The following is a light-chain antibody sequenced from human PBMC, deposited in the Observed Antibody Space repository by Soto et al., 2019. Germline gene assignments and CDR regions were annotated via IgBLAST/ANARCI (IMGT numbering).Light chain of an antibody. CDR3: SSYTDFSLYV. Sequence: QAVLTQPASVSGSPGRSFSISCAGTSADIGAYDHVSWYQQHPGKAPKLIIYDVSSRPSGVSNRFSGSKSANTASLTIFGLQAEDEADYFCSSYTDFSLYVFGTGTKVTVL. V-gene: IGLV2-14*01. CDR1: SADIGAYDH. J-gene: IGLJ1*01. CDR2: DVS.